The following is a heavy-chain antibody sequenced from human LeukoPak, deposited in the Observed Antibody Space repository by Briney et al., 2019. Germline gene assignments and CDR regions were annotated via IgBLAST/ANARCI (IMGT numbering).Heavy chain of an antibody. CDR2: ISSSGSTI. Sequence: GSLRLSCAASGFTFSDYYMSWIRQAPGKGLEWVSYISSSGSTIYYADSVKGRFTISRDNAKNSLYLQMNSLRAEDTAVYYCARDRTGTTPVYYYYYGMDVWGQGTTVTVSS. V-gene: IGHV3-11*01. D-gene: IGHD1-1*01. CDR1: GFTFSDYY. J-gene: IGHJ6*02. CDR3: ARDRTGTTPVYYYYYGMDV.